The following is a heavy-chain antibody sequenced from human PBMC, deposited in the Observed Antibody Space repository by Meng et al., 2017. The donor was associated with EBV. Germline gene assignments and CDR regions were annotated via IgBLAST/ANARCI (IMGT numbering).Heavy chain of an antibody. V-gene: IGHV1-69*01. CDR2: FLPRLGAP. J-gene: IGHJ4*02. Sequence: VQFPAEGKKPWSSVKVSCKTSGGPFRYYAISWVRQAPGQGLEWLGGFLPRLGAPNYAQKFHGRVKITADESTSTHYMDLSSLRSEDTAIYYCASESGRGYTPDYWGQGTLVTVSS. CDR3: ASESGRGYTPDY. D-gene: IGHD3-10*01. CDR1: GGPFRYYA.